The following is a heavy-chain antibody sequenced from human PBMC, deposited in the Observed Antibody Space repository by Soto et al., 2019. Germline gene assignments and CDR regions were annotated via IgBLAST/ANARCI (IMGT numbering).Heavy chain of an antibody. D-gene: IGHD2-21*01. J-gene: IGHJ4*02. Sequence: PGGSLRLSCAASGFTFSNYGMHWVLQAPGKGLEWVAVISHDGNKEYYADSVKGRFTISRDNSKKTMWLQINNLRAEDTAMYYCAKVAPSISILWGLDHWGQGTLVTVSS. CDR1: GFTFSNYG. V-gene: IGHV3-30*18. CDR3: AKVAPSISILWGLDH. CDR2: ISHDGNKE.